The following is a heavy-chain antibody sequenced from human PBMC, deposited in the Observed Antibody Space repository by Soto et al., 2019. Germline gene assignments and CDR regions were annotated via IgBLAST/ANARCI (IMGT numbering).Heavy chain of an antibody. CDR1: GFTFSTYG. Sequence: QVQLVESGGGVVQPGRSLRLSCAASGFTFSTYGMHWVRQAPGKGLEWVAVISYAGSNKYYADSVKGRFTISRDNSKNPLYLQMSSLRAGDPAVYYCAKGFSYSVIDYWGQGTLGTVSS. D-gene: IGHD5-18*01. CDR3: AKGFSYSVIDY. CDR2: ISYAGSNK. J-gene: IGHJ4*02. V-gene: IGHV3-30*18.